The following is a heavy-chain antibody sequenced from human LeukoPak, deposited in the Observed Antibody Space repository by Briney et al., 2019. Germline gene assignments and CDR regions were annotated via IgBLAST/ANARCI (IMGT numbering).Heavy chain of an antibody. CDR2: IIPILGIA. Sequence: SVKVSCKASGGTFSSYTISWVRQAPGQGLGWMGRIIPILGIANYAQKFQGRVTITADKSTSTAYMELSSLRSEDTAVYYCARDPPAYYDFWSGYRRSPDAFDIWGQGTMVSVSS. V-gene: IGHV1-69*04. CDR3: ARDPPAYYDFWSGYRRSPDAFDI. J-gene: IGHJ3*02. CDR1: GGTFSSYT. D-gene: IGHD3-3*01.